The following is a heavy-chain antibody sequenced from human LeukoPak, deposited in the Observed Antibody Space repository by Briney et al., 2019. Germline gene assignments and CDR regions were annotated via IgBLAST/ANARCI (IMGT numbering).Heavy chain of an antibody. CDR3: ARDQDGSSSPFDY. CDR1: GFTFSSYS. Sequence: GGSLRLSCAASGFTFSSYSMNWVRQAPGKGLEWVSSISSSSSYIYYADSVKGRFTISRDNAKNSLYLQMNSLRAEDTAVYYCARDQDGSSSPFDYWGQGTLVTVSS. J-gene: IGHJ4*02. V-gene: IGHV3-21*01. D-gene: IGHD6-6*01. CDR2: ISSSSSYI.